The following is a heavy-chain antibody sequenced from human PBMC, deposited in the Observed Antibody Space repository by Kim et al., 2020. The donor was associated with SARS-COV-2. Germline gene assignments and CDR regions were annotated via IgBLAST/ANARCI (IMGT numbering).Heavy chain of an antibody. V-gene: IGHV1-69*02. CDR3: ARISILWWNDY. D-gene: IGHD2-21*01. CDR2: IIPILGIA. Sequence: SVKVSCKASGGTFSSYTISWVRQAPGQGLEWMGRIIPILGIANYAQKFQGRVTITADKSTSTAYMELSSLRSEDTAVYYCARISILWWNDYWGQGTLVTVSS. J-gene: IGHJ4*02. CDR1: GGTFSSYT.